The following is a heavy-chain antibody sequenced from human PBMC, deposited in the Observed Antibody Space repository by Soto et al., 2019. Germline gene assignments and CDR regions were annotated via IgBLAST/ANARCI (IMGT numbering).Heavy chain of an antibody. CDR3: AKDRYLDHDSRGYLFDN. CDR1: GFTFNIYA. J-gene: IGHJ4*02. D-gene: IGHD3-22*01. V-gene: IGHV3-23*01. Sequence: EVQLLESGGDLIQPGGSLRLSCAASGFTFNIYAMAWVRQAPGKGLEWVSAISRYGDFTYYADSVEGRFTISRDNSKNTLYLKMNSLRADDTALYYCAKDRYLDHDSRGYLFDNWGQGTLVTVSS. CDR2: ISRYGDFT.